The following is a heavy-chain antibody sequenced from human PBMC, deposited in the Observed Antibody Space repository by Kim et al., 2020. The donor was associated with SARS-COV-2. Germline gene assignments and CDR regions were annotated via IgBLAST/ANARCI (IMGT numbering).Heavy chain of an antibody. D-gene: IGHD6-19*01. V-gene: IGHV4-39*01. Sequence: SETLSLTCTVSGGSISSSSYYWGWIRQPPGKGLEWIGSIYYSGSTYYNPSLKSRVTISVDTSKNQFSLKLSSVTAADTAVYYCARLSAYSSGWYSYFDY. CDR1: GGSISSSSYY. J-gene: IGHJ4*01. CDR3: ARLSAYSSGWYSYFDY. CDR2: IYYSGST.